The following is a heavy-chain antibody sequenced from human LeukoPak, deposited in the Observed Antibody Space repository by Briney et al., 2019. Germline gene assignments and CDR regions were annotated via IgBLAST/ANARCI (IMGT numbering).Heavy chain of an antibody. CDR1: GFTFSSYW. CDR2: IKQDGSEK. J-gene: IGHJ4*02. CDR3: ARDRKFDY. Sequence: GGALRLSCAACGFTFSSYWMIGVRQAPGRGREGVADIKQDGSEKYYVDSVKGWFTISRDNAKNSQHLQMNSLRVEDTAVYYCARDRKFDYWGQGTLVTVSS. V-gene: IGHV3-7*01.